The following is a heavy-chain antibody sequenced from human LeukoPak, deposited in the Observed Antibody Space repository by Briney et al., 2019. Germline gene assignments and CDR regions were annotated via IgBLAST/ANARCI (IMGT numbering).Heavy chain of an antibody. CDR1: GYTFTSYY. J-gene: IGHJ4*02. Sequence: GASVKVSCKASGYTFTSYYMHWVRQAPGQGLEWMGIINPSGGSTTYAQKFQGRVTMTRDTSTSTVHMELSSLRSEDTAVYYCARVSSGYEGSYYWGQGTLVTVSS. D-gene: IGHD5-12*01. CDR2: INPSGGST. V-gene: IGHV1-46*01. CDR3: ARVSSGYEGSYY.